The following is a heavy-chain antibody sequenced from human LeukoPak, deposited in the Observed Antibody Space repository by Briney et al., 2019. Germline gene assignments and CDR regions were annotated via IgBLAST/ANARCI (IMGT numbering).Heavy chain of an antibody. CDR3: ARDASRLGAEWAPDY. J-gene: IGHJ4*02. CDR2: ISATGAGT. V-gene: IGHV3-23*01. D-gene: IGHD3-16*01. Sequence: PGGSLRLSCFASGFNFNNIAMNWARQGPGKGLEWISLISATGAGTYYADSVRDRFTISRDNSRSTLYLDMDSLRVEDTAVYYCARDASRLGAEWAPDYWGPGTLVSVSS. CDR1: GFNFNNIA.